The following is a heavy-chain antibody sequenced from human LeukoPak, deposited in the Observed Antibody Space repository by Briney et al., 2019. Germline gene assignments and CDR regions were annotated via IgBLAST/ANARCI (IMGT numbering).Heavy chain of an antibody. D-gene: IGHD3-22*01. Sequence: LVKVSCKASGGTFSSYAISWVRQAPGQGLEWMGRIIPILGIANYAQKFQGRVTITADKSTSTAYMELSSLRSEDTAVYYCARVGYYDSSDFDYWGQGTLVTVSS. J-gene: IGHJ4*02. CDR2: IIPILGIA. V-gene: IGHV1-69*04. CDR1: GGTFSSYA. CDR3: ARVGYYDSSDFDY.